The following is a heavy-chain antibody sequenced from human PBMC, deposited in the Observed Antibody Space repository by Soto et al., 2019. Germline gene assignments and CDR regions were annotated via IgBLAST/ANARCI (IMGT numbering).Heavy chain of an antibody. CDR3: AKDIAYRGYGGFDP. Sequence: GVLRLSCAASGFTFDDYTIHWVRQAPGEGLEWVSLISWDGYSTYYTDSVKGRFTISRDNSRNSLYLQMNSLRTEDTALYYCAKDIAYRGYGGFDPWGLGTLVTV. J-gene: IGHJ5*02. V-gene: IGHV3-43*01. CDR1: GFTFDDYT. CDR2: ISWDGYST. D-gene: IGHD5-12*01.